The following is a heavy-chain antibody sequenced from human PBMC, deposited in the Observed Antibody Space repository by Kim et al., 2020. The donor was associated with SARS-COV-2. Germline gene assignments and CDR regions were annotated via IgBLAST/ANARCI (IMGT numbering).Heavy chain of an antibody. V-gene: IGHV3-21*01. D-gene: IGHD3-9*01. Sequence: GGSLRLSCAASRFTFSTYSMNWVRQAPGKGLEWVSSISSSSTYIYYADSVKGRFTISRDNAKNSLYLQMSSLRAEDTAVYYCASPPTRYDSGYWCYSWGQGTLVTVSS. CDR1: RFTFSTYS. J-gene: IGHJ5*01. CDR3: ASPPTRYDSGYWCYS. CDR2: ISSSSTYI.